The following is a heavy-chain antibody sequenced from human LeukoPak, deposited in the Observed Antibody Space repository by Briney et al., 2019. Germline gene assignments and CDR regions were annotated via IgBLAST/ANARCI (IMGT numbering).Heavy chain of an antibody. D-gene: IGHD6-13*01. CDR2: INPNSGGT. CDR3: ARESRIAAAGYIDY. Sequence: ASVKVSCKASGYTFTGYYMHWVRQAPGQGLEWMGWINPNSGGTNYAQKFQGRVTMTRDTSISTAYMELSRLRSDGTAVYYCARESRIAAAGYIDYWGQGTLDTVSS. J-gene: IGHJ4*02. V-gene: IGHV1-2*02. CDR1: GYTFTGYY.